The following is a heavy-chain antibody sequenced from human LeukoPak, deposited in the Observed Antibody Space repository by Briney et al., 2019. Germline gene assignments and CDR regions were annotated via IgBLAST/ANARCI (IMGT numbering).Heavy chain of an antibody. CDR2: IYYTGST. V-gene: IGHV4-30-4*07. J-gene: IGHJ5*02. Sequence: PSETLSLTCAVSGGSISRSGYSWSWIRQPPGKGLDWIAYIYYTGSTYYNPSLKSRVTISLDTSKNQFSLKLTSVTAADTAVYYCARGGDSSGYEGRIDPWGQGTLVTVSS. D-gene: IGHD3-22*01. CDR1: GGSISRSGYS. CDR3: ARGGDSSGYEGRIDP.